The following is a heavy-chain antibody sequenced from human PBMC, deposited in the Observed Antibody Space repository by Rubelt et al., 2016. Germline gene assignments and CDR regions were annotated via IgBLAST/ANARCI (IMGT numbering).Heavy chain of an antibody. J-gene: IGHJ4*02. Sequence: FDGYDMSRVRQAPGMGLKLVSGLYWGAGNTGHADSVKGRFTISRDNAKNSLYVQKNSLRAEDTAVYYCAGDPPQTGDSYFDYWGQGTLVTVSS. V-gene: IGHV3-20*03. CDR3: AGDPPQTGDSYFDY. D-gene: IGHD7-27*01. CDR1: FDGYD. CDR2: LYWGAGNT.